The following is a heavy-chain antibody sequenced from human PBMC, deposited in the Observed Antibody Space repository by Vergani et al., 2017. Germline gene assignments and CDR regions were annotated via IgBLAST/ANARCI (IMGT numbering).Heavy chain of an antibody. Sequence: EVPLVQSGAAVKKPGESLKISCQCFGYSFTTYWIGWVRQMPGEGLEWMGIIDPADSDARYSPSFQGQVTISADKSITTAYLQWTSLEASDTAIYYCARKEFSSVTGAFDVWGQGTMVTVSS. CDR2: IDPADSDA. V-gene: IGHV5-51*01. CDR1: GYSFTTYW. CDR3: ARKEFSSVTGAFDV. D-gene: IGHD3-22*01. J-gene: IGHJ3*01.